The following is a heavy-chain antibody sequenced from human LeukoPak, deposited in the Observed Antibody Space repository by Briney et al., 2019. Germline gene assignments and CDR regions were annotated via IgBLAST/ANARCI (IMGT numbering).Heavy chain of an antibody. CDR1: GGSISSFY. V-gene: IGHV4-59*12. Sequence: SETQSLTCTVSGGSISSFYWSWVRQPPGKGLEWIGYFHYSGSSHYDPSLKSRVTISVDTSKNQFSLKLSSVTAADTAVYYCARFRVAMAGVNWFDPWGQGTLVTVSS. D-gene: IGHD6-19*01. CDR3: ARFRVAMAGVNWFDP. J-gene: IGHJ5*02. CDR2: FHYSGSS.